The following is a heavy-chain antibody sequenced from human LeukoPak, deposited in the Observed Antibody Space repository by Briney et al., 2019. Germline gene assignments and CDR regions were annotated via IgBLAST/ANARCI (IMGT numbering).Heavy chain of an antibody. V-gene: IGHV3-23*01. J-gene: IGHJ4*02. CDR1: ELNFNTYA. CDR2: ISISGSNA. CDR3: ATGGRWLPNCDH. Sequence: GGSLRLSFAASELNFNTYAMSWVRQAPGKGLEWVAVISISGSNAYYADSVKGRFTISRDNSKKMLYLQMNSLRAEDTAVYYCATGGRWLPNCDHWGQGTLVTVSS. D-gene: IGHD6-19*01.